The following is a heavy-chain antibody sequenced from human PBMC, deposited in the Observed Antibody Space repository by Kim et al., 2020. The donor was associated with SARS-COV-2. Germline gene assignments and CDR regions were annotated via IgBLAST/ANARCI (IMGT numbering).Heavy chain of an antibody. CDR2: IIPIFGTA. J-gene: IGHJ6*02. V-gene: IGHV1-69*13. CDR3: ARITEWLSHYYYYYGMDV. Sequence: SVKVSCKASGGTFSSYAISWVRQAPGQGLEWMGGIIPIFGTANYAQKFQGRVTITADESTSTAYMELSSLRSEDTAVYYCARITEWLSHYYYYYGMDVWGQGTTVTVSS. CDR1: GGTFSSYA. D-gene: IGHD3-3*01.